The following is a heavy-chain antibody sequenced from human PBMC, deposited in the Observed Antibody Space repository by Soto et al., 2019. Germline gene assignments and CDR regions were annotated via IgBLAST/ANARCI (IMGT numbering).Heavy chain of an antibody. CDR2: IYYSGT. J-gene: IGHJ6*02. V-gene: IGHV4-59*12. CDR3: ASSYYDFWSGQMLSGGMDV. Sequence: SETLSLTCSFSGGSISSYYWSWIRQPPGKGLEWIAYIYYSGTSYNPSLKSRVSISLDTSKNQFSLKLSSVTAADTAVYYCASSYYDFWSGQMLSGGMDVWGQGTTVT. D-gene: IGHD3-3*01. CDR1: GGSISSYY.